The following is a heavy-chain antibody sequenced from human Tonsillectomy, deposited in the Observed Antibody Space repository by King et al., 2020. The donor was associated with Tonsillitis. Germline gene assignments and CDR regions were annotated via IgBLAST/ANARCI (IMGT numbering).Heavy chain of an antibody. V-gene: IGHV1-18*01. CDR1: GYTFTSYA. CDR3: ARDPGVTTNNWFDP. CDR2: ISAYNGYT. Sequence: VQLVQSGAEVKEPGASVRVSCKAFGYTFTSYAISWVRQAPGQGLEWMGWISAYNGYTNYAQKFQGRVTMTTDTSTSTAYMELRSLRSYDTAFYYCARDPGVTTNNWFDPWGQGTLVTVSS. D-gene: IGHD4-11*01. J-gene: IGHJ5*02.